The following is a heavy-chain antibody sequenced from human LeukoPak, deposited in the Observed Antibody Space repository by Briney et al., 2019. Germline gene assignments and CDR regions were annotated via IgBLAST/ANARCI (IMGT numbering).Heavy chain of an antibody. V-gene: IGHV4-34*01. Sequence: PSETLSLTCAVYGGSFSGYYWSWIRQPPGKGLEWIGEINHSGSTNYNPSLKSRVTISVDTSKNQFSLKLSSVTAADTAVHYCARLDSGYDQGYYYYYMDVWGRGTTVTISS. J-gene: IGHJ6*03. D-gene: IGHD5-12*01. CDR2: INHSGST. CDR3: ARLDSGYDQGYYYYYMDV. CDR1: GGSFSGYY.